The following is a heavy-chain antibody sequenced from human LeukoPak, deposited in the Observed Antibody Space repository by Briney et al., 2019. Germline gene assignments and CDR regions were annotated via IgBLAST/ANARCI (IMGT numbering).Heavy chain of an antibody. Sequence: PGASLRLSCAASGFTFSSYAMHWVRQAPGKGLEYVSAISSNGGSTYYANSVKGRFTISRDNSKNTLYLQMGSLRAEDMAVYYCARDQAAGTFEAFDPWGQGTLVTVSS. CDR1: GFTFSSYA. J-gene: IGHJ5*02. CDR2: ISSNGGST. D-gene: IGHD6-13*01. CDR3: ARDQAAGTFEAFDP. V-gene: IGHV3-64*01.